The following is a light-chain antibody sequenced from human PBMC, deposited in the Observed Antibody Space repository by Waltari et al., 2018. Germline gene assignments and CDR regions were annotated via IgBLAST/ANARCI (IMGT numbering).Light chain of an antibody. CDR3: QQYSNWPLT. CDR2: GVS. Sequence: IVLTQSPVTLSLSPGERATLSCRASQSVRSDFLAWYQQKPGQAPRLLIYGVSTRATGVPARFSGSGSGTEFTLIISSLQSEDFAVYFCQQYSNWPLTFGGGTKVQIK. CDR1: QSVRSD. V-gene: IGKV3-15*01. J-gene: IGKJ4*01.